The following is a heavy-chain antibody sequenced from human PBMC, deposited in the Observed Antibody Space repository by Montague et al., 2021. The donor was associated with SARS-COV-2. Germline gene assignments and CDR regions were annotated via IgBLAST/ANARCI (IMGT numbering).Heavy chain of an antibody. CDR2: ISYDGSIR. J-gene: IGHJ4*02. CDR1: GFTFNNYV. Sequence: SLRLSCAASGFTFNNYVFHWVRQAPGKGLQWLALISYDGSIRHYAASVKGRFTISRDQSKNTLYLQMDSLRPEDTAVYLCARSGGILHFRASLAQLSDWGQGVLVTVSS. CDR3: ARSGGILHFRASLAQLSD. V-gene: IGHV3-30*04. D-gene: IGHD1-14*01.